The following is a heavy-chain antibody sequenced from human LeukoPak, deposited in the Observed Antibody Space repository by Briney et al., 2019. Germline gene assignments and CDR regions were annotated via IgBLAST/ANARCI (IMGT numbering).Heavy chain of an antibody. CDR1: GFTFSNYA. CDR2: ISGSGGST. Sequence: GGSLRLSCAASGFTFSNYAMSWVRQAPGKGLEWVSAISGSGGSTYYADSVKGRFTISRDNSKNTLYLQMNSLRAEDTAVYYCAKDQSDNYYDSSGYYQSSDYWGQGTLVTASS. CDR3: AKDQSDNYYDSSGYYQSSDY. D-gene: IGHD3-22*01. V-gene: IGHV3-23*01. J-gene: IGHJ4*02.